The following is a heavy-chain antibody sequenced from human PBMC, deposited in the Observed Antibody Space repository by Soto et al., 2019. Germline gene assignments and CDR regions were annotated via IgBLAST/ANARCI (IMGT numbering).Heavy chain of an antibody. D-gene: IGHD6-6*01. CDR1: GDSITSDTYY. V-gene: IGHV4-31*03. CDR3: AIALGSSPLSI. CDR2: IYYRGIT. Sequence: PSETLSLTCTVSGDSITSDTYYWSWIRQHPGKGLEWIGYIYYRGITLYNPSLQSRVTISVDTSKNQFSLKLSSVTAEDTAVYYGAIALGSSPLSIWGRGTLVTVSS. J-gene: IGHJ4*02.